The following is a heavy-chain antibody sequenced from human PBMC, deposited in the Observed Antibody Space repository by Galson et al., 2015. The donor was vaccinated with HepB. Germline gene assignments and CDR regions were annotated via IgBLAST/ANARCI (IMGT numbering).Heavy chain of an antibody. Sequence: SETLSLTCAVYGGSFSGYYWSWIRQPPGKGLEWIGEINHSGSTNYNPSLKSRVTISVDTSKNQFSLKLSSVTAADTAVYYCARGPLNSGSYRVRNWFDPWGQGTLVTVSS. D-gene: IGHD1-26*01. J-gene: IGHJ5*02. CDR3: ARGPLNSGSYRVRNWFDP. V-gene: IGHV4-34*01. CDR2: INHSGST. CDR1: GGSFSGYY.